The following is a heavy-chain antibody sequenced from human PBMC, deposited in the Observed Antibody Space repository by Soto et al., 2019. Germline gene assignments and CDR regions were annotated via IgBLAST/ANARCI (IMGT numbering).Heavy chain of an antibody. V-gene: IGHV1-2*04. CDR3: ASAPTMRGAYVDY. CDR2: INPNSGGT. CDR1: GYTFTGYY. Sequence: EASVKVSCKASGYTFTGYYMHWVRQAPGQGLEWMGWINPNSGGTNYAQKFQGWVTMTRDTSISTAYMELSRLRSDDTAVYYCASAPTMRGAYVDYWGQGALVTVSS. J-gene: IGHJ4*02.